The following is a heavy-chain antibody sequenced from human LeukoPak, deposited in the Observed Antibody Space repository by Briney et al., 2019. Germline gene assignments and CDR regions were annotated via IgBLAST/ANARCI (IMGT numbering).Heavy chain of an antibody. Sequence: GGSLRLSCAASGFAFSSYSMNWVRQAPGKGLEWVSSISSESTHILYAEPVKGRFTISRDNAENLLYLQMNSLRAEDTAVYYCARSETVAAKPFEYWGQGTLATVSS. V-gene: IGHV3-21*06. D-gene: IGHD6-19*01. J-gene: IGHJ4*02. CDR2: ISSESTHI. CDR1: GFAFSSYS. CDR3: ARSETVAAKPFEY.